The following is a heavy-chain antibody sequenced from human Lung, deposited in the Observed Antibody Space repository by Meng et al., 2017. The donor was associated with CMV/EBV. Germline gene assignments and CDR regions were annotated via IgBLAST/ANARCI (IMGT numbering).Heavy chain of an antibody. V-gene: IGHV1-8*01. CDR1: GYTFTSYD. CDR2: MNPNSGNT. CDR3: ATVGWTRTIDY. J-gene: IGHJ4*02. D-gene: IGHD1-26*01. Sequence: ASXXVSCKASGYTFTSYDINWVRQATGQGLEWMGWMNPNSGNTGYAQKFQGRVTMTRNTSISTAYMELSSLRSEDTAVYYCATVGWTRTIDYLGQGALVTVSS.